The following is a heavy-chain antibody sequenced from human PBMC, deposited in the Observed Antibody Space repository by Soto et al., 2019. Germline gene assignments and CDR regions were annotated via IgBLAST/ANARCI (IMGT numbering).Heavy chain of an antibody. Sequence: SETLSLTCTVSGGSISSYYWSWIRQPPGKGLEWIGYIYYSGSTNYNPSLKSRVTISVDTSKNQFSLKLSSVTAAVTAVYYCARDGGYSGYDYWGQGSLVTVSS. V-gene: IGHV4-59*01. CDR1: GGSISSYY. J-gene: IGHJ4*02. D-gene: IGHD5-12*01. CDR2: IYYSGST. CDR3: ARDGGYSGYDY.